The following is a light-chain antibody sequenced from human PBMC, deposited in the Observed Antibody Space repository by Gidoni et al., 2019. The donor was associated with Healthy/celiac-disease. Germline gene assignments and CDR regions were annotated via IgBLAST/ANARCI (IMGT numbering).Light chain of an antibody. J-gene: IGKJ1*01. V-gene: IGKV4-1*01. CDR2: WAS. CDR1: QSVLYSSNNKNY. CDR3: QPYYSTPDT. Sequence: DIVMTQAADSLAVSLGERATINCKSSQSVLYSSNNKNYLAWYQQKPGQPPKLLIYWASTRESGVPDRFSGSGSGTDFTLTISSLQAEDVAVYYCQPYYSTPDTFGQGTKVEIK.